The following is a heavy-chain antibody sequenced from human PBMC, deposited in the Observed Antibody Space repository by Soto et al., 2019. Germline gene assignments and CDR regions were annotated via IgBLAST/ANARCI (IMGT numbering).Heavy chain of an antibody. J-gene: IGHJ4*02. D-gene: IGHD3-22*01. CDR2: IIPIFGTA. V-gene: IGHV1-69*06. Sequence: SVKVSCKASGGTFSSYAISWVRQAPGQGLEWMGGIIPIFGTANYAQKFQGRVTITADKSTSTAYMELSSLRSEDTAVYYCVRTGKTYYYDSSGYLSFDYWGQGTLVTVSS. CDR3: VRTGKTYYYDSSGYLSFDY. CDR1: GGTFSSYA.